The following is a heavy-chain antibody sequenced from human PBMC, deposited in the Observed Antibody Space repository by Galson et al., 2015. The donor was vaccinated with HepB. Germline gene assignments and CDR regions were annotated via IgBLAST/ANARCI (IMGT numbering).Heavy chain of an antibody. CDR3: ARDCPPDGGDCYCSH. CDR1: GFAFRSVW. D-gene: IGHD2-21*01. J-gene: IGHJ4*02. Sequence: SLRLSCAASGFAFRSVWMSWVRQAPGKGLEWVASISQDGSEKHYVDSVKGRFTISKDNAENSLYLQMNSLRAEDTAVYYCARDCPPDGGDCYCSHWGQGTLVTVSS. CDR2: ISQDGSEK. V-gene: IGHV3-7*01.